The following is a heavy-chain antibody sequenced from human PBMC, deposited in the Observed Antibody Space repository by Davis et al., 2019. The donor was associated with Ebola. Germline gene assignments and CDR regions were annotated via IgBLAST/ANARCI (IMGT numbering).Heavy chain of an antibody. CDR3: ARREAASIVY. V-gene: IGHV3-23*01. J-gene: IGHJ4*02. Sequence: GESLKISCAASGFTFSSYSMSWVRQAPGKGLEWVSAFSGSGGSTYYADSVKGRFTIPRDNAKNTLFLQLNSLRVEDTAIYYCARREAASIVYWGQGTLVTVSS. D-gene: IGHD6-25*01. CDR1: GFTFSSYS. CDR2: FSGSGGST.